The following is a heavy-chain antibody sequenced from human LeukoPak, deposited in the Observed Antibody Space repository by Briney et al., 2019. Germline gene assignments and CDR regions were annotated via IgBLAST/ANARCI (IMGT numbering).Heavy chain of an antibody. CDR2: MNPNSVNT. J-gene: IGHJ4*02. D-gene: IGHD6-19*01. CDR1: GYTFTSYD. CDR3: ARGLRLAVAGLRDYYFDY. Sequence: VASVKVSCKASGYTFTSYDINWVRQATGQGLEWMGWMNPNSVNTGYAQKFQGRVTMTRNTYISTTYMELSSLRSEDTAVYYCARGLRLAVAGLRDYYFDYWGQGTLVTVSS. V-gene: IGHV1-8*01.